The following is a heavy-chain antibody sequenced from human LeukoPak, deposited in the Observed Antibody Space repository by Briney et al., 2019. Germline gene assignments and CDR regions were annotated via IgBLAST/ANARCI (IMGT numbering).Heavy chain of an antibody. J-gene: IGHJ4*02. CDR3: AREFVVVTHRKSYYFDY. CDR2: IIPIFGTA. V-gene: IGHV1-69*13. CDR1: GGTFSSYA. Sequence: SVKASCKASGGTFSSYAISWVRQAPGQGLEWMGGIIPIFGTANYAQKFQGRVTITADESTSTAYMELSSLRSEDTAVYYCAREFVVVTHRKSYYFDYWGQGTLVTVSS. D-gene: IGHD2-21*02.